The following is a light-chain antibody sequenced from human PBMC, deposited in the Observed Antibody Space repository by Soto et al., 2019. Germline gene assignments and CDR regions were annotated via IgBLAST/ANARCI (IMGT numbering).Light chain of an antibody. CDR3: PSSDSSGRYPYV. J-gene: IGLJ1*01. Sequence: SYELTQPPSVSVSPGQTARITCSGDALPKQYAYWYQQKPGQAPVVVIYKDNGRPSGIPERFSGSSSGTTVTLTISGVQAEDEAYYYCPSSDSSGRYPYVFGTGTKV. V-gene: IGLV3-25*02. CDR2: KDN. CDR1: ALPKQY.